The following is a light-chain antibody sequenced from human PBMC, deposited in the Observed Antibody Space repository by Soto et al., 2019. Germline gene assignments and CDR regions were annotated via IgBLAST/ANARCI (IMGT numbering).Light chain of an antibody. J-gene: IGKJ1*01. CDR1: QTVSSSY. CDR3: QQYGSSPKT. V-gene: IGKV3-20*01. Sequence: IVFTQSPCTLSLSPEGRVALSCSASQTVSSSYLAWYQQKPGQAPRLLIYGASSRATGIPDRFSGSGSGTDFTLTISRLEPEDFAVYYCQQYGSSPKTFGQGTKVDIK. CDR2: GAS.